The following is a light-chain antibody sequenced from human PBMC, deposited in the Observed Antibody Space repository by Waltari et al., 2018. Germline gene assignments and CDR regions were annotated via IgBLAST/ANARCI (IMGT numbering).Light chain of an antibody. CDR2: VAS. CDR1: QGISNS. V-gene: IGKV1-NL1*01. CDR3: QQYFFTPYT. Sequence: DIQMTPSPSSLSASVGDRVTITCRASQGISNSLAWYQQKPGKAPKLLLSVASRLQSGVPSRFTGSGSGTDYTLTISSLQPEDFATYYCQQYFFTPYTFGQGTKLEI. J-gene: IGKJ2*01.